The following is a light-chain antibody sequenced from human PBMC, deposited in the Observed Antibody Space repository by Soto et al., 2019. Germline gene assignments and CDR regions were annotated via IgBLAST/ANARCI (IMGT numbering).Light chain of an antibody. CDR3: QLYGTSSIT. J-gene: IGKJ5*01. CDR1: QRVSNSH. V-gene: IGKV3-20*01. Sequence: EIVLTQSPGTLSLSPGERATLSCRASQRVSNSHLAWYQQKPGQAPRLLIYGISRRVTGIPDRFSGSGSGTDFTLTISRLEPEDFAVYYCQLYGTSSITFGQGTRLEI. CDR2: GIS.